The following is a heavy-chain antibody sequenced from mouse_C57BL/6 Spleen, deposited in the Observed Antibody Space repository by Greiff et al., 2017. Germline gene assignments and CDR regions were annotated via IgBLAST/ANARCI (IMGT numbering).Heavy chain of an antibody. CDR3: TGDYNGAMDY. J-gene: IGHJ4*01. CDR1: GFTFSSYA. D-gene: IGHD2-13*01. Sequence: EVQVVEPGAGLVKPGGSLKLSCAASGFTFSSYAMSWVRQTPGKRLEWVAYISSGGDYIDYADTVKGRFTISRDNARNTLYLQMSSLKSEDTAMYYCTGDYNGAMDYWGQGTSVTVSS. V-gene: IGHV5-9-1*02. CDR2: ISSGGDYI.